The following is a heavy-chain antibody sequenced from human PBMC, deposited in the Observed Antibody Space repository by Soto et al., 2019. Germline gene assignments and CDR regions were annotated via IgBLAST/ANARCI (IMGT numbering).Heavy chain of an antibody. D-gene: IGHD3-3*01. CDR2: ISGSSGNT. V-gene: IGHV3-23*01. CDR3: ARFPNYDFWSGYWDYYYYGVDV. Sequence: QPGGSLRLSCAASGFTFSNYAMSWVRQAPGKGLEWVSSISGSSGNTYYADSVKGRFTISRDNSKNTLFLQMNSLRADDTAFYYCARFPNYDFWSGYWDYYYYGVDVWGQGTTVTVSS. CDR1: GFTFSNYA. J-gene: IGHJ6*02.